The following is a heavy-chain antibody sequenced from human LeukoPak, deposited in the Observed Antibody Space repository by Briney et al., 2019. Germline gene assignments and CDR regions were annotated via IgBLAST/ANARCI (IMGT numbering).Heavy chain of an antibody. D-gene: IGHD6-25*01. CDR2: MYYSGST. CDR3: ARDSGYSSEFFPVYYFDY. V-gene: IGHV4-39*07. Sequence: PPETLSLTCTVSGGFIDKNAYYWGWIRQPPGKGLEWIGSMYYSGSTYYNQSLRSRVTTSVDSSKNQFSLSLNSVTAADTAVYYCARDSGYSSEFFPVYYFDYWGQGTLVTVSS. CDR1: GGFIDKNAYY. J-gene: IGHJ4*02.